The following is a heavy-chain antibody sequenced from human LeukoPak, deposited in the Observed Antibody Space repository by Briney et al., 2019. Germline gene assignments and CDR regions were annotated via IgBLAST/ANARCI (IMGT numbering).Heavy chain of an antibody. CDR3: AREGGAVAGTHYYYYYGMDV. CDR2: IKQDGSEK. V-gene: IGHV3-7*01. Sequence: GGSLRLSCAASGFTFSSYWMSWVRQAPGKGLEWVANIKQDGSEKYYVDSVKGRFTISRDNAKNSLYLQMNSLRAEDTAVYYCAREGGAVAGTHYYYYYGMDVWGQGTTVTVSS. CDR1: GFTFSSYW. D-gene: IGHD6-19*01. J-gene: IGHJ6*02.